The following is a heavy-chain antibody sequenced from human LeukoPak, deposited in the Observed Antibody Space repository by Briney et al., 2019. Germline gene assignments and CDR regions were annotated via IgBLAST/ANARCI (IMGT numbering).Heavy chain of an antibody. CDR1: GGSISSSSYY. D-gene: IGHD3-9*01. CDR2: IYYSGST. J-gene: IGHJ3*02. Sequence: SETLSLTCTVSGGSISSSSYYWGWIRQPPGKGLEWFGSIYYSGSTYYNPSLKSRVTISVDTSNNQFSLILSSVTAADTAVYYCATVHYILTGYYGAFDIWGQGTMVTVSS. V-gene: IGHV4-39*07. CDR3: ATVHYILTGYYGAFDI.